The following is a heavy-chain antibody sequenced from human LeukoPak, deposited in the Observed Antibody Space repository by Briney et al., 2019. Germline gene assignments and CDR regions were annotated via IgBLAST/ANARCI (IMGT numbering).Heavy chain of an antibody. J-gene: IGHJ4*02. CDR1: GFTFSNYA. CDR3: PRQSYASGWNPFDY. V-gene: IGHV3-23*01. D-gene: IGHD6-19*01. Sequence: GGSLRLSCAASGFTFSNYAMSWVRQAPGKGWEWVSTISGGGVTTYYGDSAKGRFTISRDNSKNTLYLQMNSLRAEDTAVYYCPRQSYASGWNPFDYWGQGILVTVSS. CDR2: ISGGGVTT.